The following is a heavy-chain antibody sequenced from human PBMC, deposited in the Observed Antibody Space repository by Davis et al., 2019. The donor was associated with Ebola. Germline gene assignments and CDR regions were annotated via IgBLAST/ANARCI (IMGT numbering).Heavy chain of an antibody. CDR3: ARNSGGSYSAAGL. V-gene: IGHV3-23*01. CDR2: ISGSGTVT. D-gene: IGHD1-26*01. CDR1: GFTFSSYA. Sequence: GESLKISCAASGFTFSSYAMSWVRQAPGKGLEWVSFISGSGTVTYYAVSVKGRFTISRDNSKNTLYLQMNSLRAEDTAVYYCARNSGGSYSAAGLWGQGTLVTVSS. J-gene: IGHJ4*02.